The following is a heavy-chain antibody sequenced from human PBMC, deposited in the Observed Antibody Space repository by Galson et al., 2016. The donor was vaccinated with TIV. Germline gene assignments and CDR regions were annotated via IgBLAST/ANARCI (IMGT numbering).Heavy chain of an antibody. CDR2: IYPGDSDT. J-gene: IGHJ6*02. Sequence: QSGAEVKKPGESLKISCKGSGYSFTGSWIDWVRQVPGKGLEWMGVIYPGDSDTKDSPAFHGHVTISVDTSISTAFLEWSSLKASDTAIYYCASRGREETNEGGLDVWGQGTTVTVSS. D-gene: IGHD1-1*01. V-gene: IGHV5-51*01. CDR3: ASRGREETNEGGLDV. CDR1: GYSFTGSW.